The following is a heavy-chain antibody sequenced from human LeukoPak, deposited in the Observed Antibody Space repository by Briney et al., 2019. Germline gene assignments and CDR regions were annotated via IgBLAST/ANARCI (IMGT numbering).Heavy chain of an antibody. J-gene: IGHJ6*03. V-gene: IGHV3-7*01. D-gene: IGHD3-10*02. CDR2: IKQDGSEK. CDR1: GFTFSSYW. Sequence: GGSLRLSCAASGFTFSSYWMSWVRQAPGKGLGWGADIKQDGSEKYYVDSVKGRFTISRDNAKSSLYLQMNSLRAEDTAVYYCAKAADYFYAPGNYTDVWGKGTPVTISS. CDR3: AKAADYFYAPGNYTDV.